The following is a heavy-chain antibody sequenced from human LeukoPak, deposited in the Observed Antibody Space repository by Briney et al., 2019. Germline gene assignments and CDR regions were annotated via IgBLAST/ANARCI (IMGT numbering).Heavy chain of an antibody. D-gene: IGHD4-17*01. CDR1: GASITSNHW. CDR3: ATYLYGDYGYYYFDY. Sequence: PSETLSLTCAVSGASITSNHWWSWARQAPGEGLEWIGEIYHGGATTYNPSLKSRVTMSVDKSKNEFSLSLRPVTAADTAVYYCATYLYGDYGYYYFDYWGPGTLVTVSS. V-gene: IGHV4-4*02. CDR2: IYHGGAT. J-gene: IGHJ4*02.